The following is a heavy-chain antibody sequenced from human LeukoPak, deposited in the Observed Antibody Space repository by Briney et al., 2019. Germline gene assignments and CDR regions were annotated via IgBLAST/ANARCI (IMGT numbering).Heavy chain of an antibody. CDR1: GFTFSNAW. D-gene: IGHD6-6*01. CDR2: IKQDGSEK. Sequence: GGSLRLSCAASGFTFSNAWMSWVRQAPGKGLEWVANIKQDGSEKYYVDSVKGRFTISRDNAENSLYLQMNSLRAEDTAVYYCARESFAARWDWGQGTLVTVSS. J-gene: IGHJ4*02. CDR3: ARESFAARWD. V-gene: IGHV3-7*01.